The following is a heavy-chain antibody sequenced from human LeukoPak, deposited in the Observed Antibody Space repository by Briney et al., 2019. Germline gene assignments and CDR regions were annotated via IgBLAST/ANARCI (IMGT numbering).Heavy chain of an antibody. D-gene: IGHD3-22*01. V-gene: IGHV1-24*01. CDR1: GYTLTELS. CDR3: ATGQGGTYYYDSSGYYYYFDY. CDR2: FDPEDGET. Sequence: ASVTVSCKVSGYTLTELSMHWVRQAPGKGLEWMGGFDPEDGETIYAQKFQGRVTMTEDTSTDTAYMELSSLRSEDTAVYYCATGQGGTYYYDSSGYYYYFDYWGQGTLVTVSS. J-gene: IGHJ4*02.